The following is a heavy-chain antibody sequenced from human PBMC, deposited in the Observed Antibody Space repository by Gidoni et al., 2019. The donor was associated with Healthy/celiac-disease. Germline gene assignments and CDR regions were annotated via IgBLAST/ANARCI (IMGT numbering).Heavy chain of an antibody. V-gene: IGHV3-66*02. CDR2: IYSGGST. D-gene: IGHD6-19*01. CDR3: ARDRYTSGWYVAFDI. J-gene: IGHJ3*02. Sequence: EVQLVESGGGLVQPGGSLRLSCAASEFTVSSNSMSWVRQAPGKGLEWVSVIYSGGSTYYADSVKGRFTISRDNSKNTLYLQMNSLRAEDTAVYYCARDRYTSGWYVAFDIWGQGTMVTVSS. CDR1: EFTVSSNS.